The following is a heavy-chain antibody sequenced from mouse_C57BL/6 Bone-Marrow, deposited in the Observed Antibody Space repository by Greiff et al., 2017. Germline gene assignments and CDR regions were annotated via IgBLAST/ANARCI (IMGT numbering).Heavy chain of an antibody. D-gene: IGHD1-1*01. CDR3: VRGDGSIDY. CDR1: GFTFNTYA. J-gene: IGHJ2*01. Sequence: EVQRVESGGGLVQPKGSLKLSCAASGFTFNTYAMNWVRQAPGKGLEWVARIRSKSNNYATYYADSVKDRFTISRDDSQSMLYLQMNNVKTEDTAMYYCVRGDGSIDYWGQGTTLTVSS. CDR2: IRSKSNNYAT. V-gene: IGHV10-1*02.